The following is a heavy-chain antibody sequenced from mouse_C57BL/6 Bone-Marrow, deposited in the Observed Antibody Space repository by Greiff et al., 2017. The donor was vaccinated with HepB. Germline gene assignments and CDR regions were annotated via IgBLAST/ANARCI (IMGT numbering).Heavy chain of an antibody. Sequence: DVKLVESGGGLVQPGGSLKLSCAASGFTFSDYGMAWVRQAPRKGPEWVAFISNLAYSIYYADTVTGRFTISRENAKNTLYLEMSSLRSEDTAMYYCARKGPKGFAYWGQGTLVTVSA. CDR3: ARKGPKGFAY. CDR2: ISNLAYSI. CDR1: GFTFSDYG. D-gene: IGHD3-3*01. V-gene: IGHV5-15*01. J-gene: IGHJ3*01.